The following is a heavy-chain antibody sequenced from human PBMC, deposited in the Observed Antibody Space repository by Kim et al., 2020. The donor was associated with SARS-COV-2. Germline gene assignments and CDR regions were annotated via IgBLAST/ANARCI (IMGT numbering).Heavy chain of an antibody. CDR3: ASTALPLGGFDY. D-gene: IGHD2-15*01. J-gene: IGHJ4*02. CDR2: ISSSGSTI. V-gene: IGHV3-48*03. Sequence: GGSLRLSCAASGFTFSSYEMNWVRQAPGKGLEWVSYISSSGSTIYYADSVKGRFTISRDNAKNSLYLQMNSLRAEDTAVYYCASTALPLGGFDYWGQGTLVTVSS. CDR1: GFTFSSYE.